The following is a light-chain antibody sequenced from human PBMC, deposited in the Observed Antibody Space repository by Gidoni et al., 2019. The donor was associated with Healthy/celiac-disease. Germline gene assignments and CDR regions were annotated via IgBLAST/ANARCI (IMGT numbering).Light chain of an antibody. CDR2: AAS. V-gene: IGKV1-39*01. J-gene: IGKJ1*01. CDR3: QQSYSTLGT. Sequence: DIQMTQYPSSLSASVGDRVTITCRASQSISSYLNWYQQKPGKAPKLLIYAASSLQSGFPSRFSGSGSGTDFTLTISSLQPEDCATYYCQQSYSTLGTFGQGTKVEIK. CDR1: QSISSY.